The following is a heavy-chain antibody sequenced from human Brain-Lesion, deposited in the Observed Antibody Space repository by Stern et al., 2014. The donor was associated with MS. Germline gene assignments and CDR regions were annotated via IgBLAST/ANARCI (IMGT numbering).Heavy chain of an antibody. CDR2: ITPFTGNT. CDR3: AEGGSYGFVY. V-gene: IGHV1-45*02. J-gene: IGHJ4*02. Sequence: VQLEESGAEVKKTGSSVKVSCQASGNTFTNRYLHWVRQAPGQALEWMGWITPFTGNTNYAQNFQDRVTITMDRSMSTAYIDLSSLRSDDTAIYFCAEGGSYGFVYWGQGTLVTVSS. D-gene: IGHD4-17*01. CDR1: GNTFTNRY.